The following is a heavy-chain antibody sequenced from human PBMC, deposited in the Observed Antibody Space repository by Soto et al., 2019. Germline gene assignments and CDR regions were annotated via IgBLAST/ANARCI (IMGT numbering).Heavy chain of an antibody. D-gene: IGHD6-19*01. CDR1: GFTFSSYG. J-gene: IGHJ6*02. V-gene: IGHV3-30*18. CDR2: ISYDGSNK. Sequence: GGSLRLSCAASGFTFSSYGMHWVRQAPGKGLEWVAVISYDGSNKYYADSVKGRFTISRDNSKNTLYLQMNSLRAEDTAVYYCAKDGYSSGWDDYYYYGMDVWGQGTTVTVSS. CDR3: AKDGYSSGWDDYYYYGMDV.